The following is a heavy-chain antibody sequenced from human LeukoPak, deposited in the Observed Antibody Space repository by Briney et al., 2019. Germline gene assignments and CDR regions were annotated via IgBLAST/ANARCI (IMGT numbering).Heavy chain of an antibody. CDR3: ARDRGYCGGGSCFDAFDI. Sequence: ASVKVSCKASGYTFTGYYMHWVRQAPGQGLEWMGWINPNSGGTNYAQKFQGRVTMTRDTSISTAYMELSRLRSDDTAVYYCARDRGYCGGGSCFDAFDIWGQGTMVTVSS. D-gene: IGHD2-15*01. CDR1: GYTFTGYY. CDR2: INPNSGGT. J-gene: IGHJ3*02. V-gene: IGHV1-2*02.